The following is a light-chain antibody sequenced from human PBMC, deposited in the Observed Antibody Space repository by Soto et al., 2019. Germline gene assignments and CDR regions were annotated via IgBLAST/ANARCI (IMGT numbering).Light chain of an antibody. CDR2: AAS. J-gene: IGKJ1*01. CDR3: QQTYSNLWT. CDR1: QTVSRY. V-gene: IGKV1-39*01. Sequence: DIHMTQSPSSLSAAVGDRVSISFRASQTVSRYLNWYQQKSGTAPKLLIYAASTLHTGVPSRFSGRGSGTDFTLTINNLQREDFADYFCQQTYSNLWTFGQGTKVDIK.